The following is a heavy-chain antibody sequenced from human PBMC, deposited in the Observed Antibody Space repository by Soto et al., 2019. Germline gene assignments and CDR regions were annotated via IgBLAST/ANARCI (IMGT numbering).Heavy chain of an antibody. D-gene: IGHD3-22*01. Sequence: SVKVSCKASGFTFTSSAMQWVRQARGQRLEWIGWIVVGSGNTNYAQKFQERVTITRDMSTSTAYMELSRLRSDDTAVYYCARDLTDSSGYYYFEYWGQGTLVTVSS. J-gene: IGHJ4*02. CDR2: IVVGSGNT. V-gene: IGHV1-58*02. CDR1: GFTFTSSA. CDR3: ARDLTDSSGYYYFEY.